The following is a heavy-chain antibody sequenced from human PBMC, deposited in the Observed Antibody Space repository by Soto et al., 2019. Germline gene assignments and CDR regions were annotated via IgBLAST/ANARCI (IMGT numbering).Heavy chain of an antibody. J-gene: IGHJ4*02. CDR1: GYTFTGYY. D-gene: IGHD3-10*02. CDR3: ARMFGELFPIDY. Sequence: ASVKVSCKASGYTFTGYYMHWVRQAPGQGLEWMGWISAYNGNTNYAQKLQGRVTMTTDTSTSTAYMELRSLRSDDTAVYYCARMFGELFPIDYWGQGTLVTVSS. CDR2: ISAYNGNT. V-gene: IGHV1-18*04.